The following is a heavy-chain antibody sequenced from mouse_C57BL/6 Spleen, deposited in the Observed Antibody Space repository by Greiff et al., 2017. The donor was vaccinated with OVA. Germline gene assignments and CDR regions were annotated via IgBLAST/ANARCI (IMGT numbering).Heavy chain of an antibody. CDR3: ARRATVVARYAMDY. D-gene: IGHD1-1*01. J-gene: IGHJ4*01. V-gene: IGHV5-12*01. CDR2: ISNGGGST. Sequence: EVKLMESGGGLVQPGGSLKLSCAASGFTFSDYSMYWVRQTPEKRLEWVAYISNGGGSTYYPDTVKGRFTISRDNAKNTLYLQMSRLKSEDTAMYYCARRATVVARYAMDYWGQGTSVTVSS. CDR1: GFTFSDYS.